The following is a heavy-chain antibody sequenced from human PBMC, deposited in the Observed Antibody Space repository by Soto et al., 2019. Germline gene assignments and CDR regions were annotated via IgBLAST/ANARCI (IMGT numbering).Heavy chain of an antibody. CDR3: AHRDSTGTTTYFDS. Sequence: QITLKEAGRTLVKPTETLTLTCTFSGFSFTTTRMGVGWTRQPPGEALEWLAIIYWDGESRYNPLLRRRLTLTEDTSKNQVVLTMTIMDPKDTATYYCAHRDSTGTTTYFDSWGQGIPVTVAS. D-gene: IGHD1-1*01. V-gene: IGHV2-5*02. CDR2: IYWDGES. CDR1: GFSFTTTRMG. J-gene: IGHJ4*02.